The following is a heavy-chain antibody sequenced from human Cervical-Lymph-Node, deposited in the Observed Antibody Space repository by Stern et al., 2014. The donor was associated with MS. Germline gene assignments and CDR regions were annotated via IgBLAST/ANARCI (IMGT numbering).Heavy chain of an antibody. CDR1: GYSFTHFA. Sequence: DQLVESGSELKKPGASVKVSFKASGYSFTHFALNWVRHAPGQGLQLMGCINTNRGNPSYAPAFTGRFVFSLDTSVSTAYLQISSLKAEDTAVYYCARDPHDYGDRFDYWGQGTLVTVSS. V-gene: IGHV7-4-1*02. J-gene: IGHJ4*02. CDR2: INTNRGNP. D-gene: IGHD4-17*01. CDR3: ARDPHDYGDRFDY.